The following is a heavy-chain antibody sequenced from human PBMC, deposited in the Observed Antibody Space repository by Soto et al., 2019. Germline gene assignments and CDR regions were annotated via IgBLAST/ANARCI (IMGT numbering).Heavy chain of an antibody. V-gene: IGHV3-33*01. J-gene: IGHJ1*01. Sequence: PGGSLRLSCAASGFTFSDYGMHWVRQAPGKGLEWVAALWYDGTNKYYTDSVKGRFTISRDNSKHTLYLQMNSLSGEDTAVYYCARKPHSHQGTAEYFPPWGQGTLVRVS. CDR3: ARKPHSHQGTAEYFPP. CDR1: GFTFSDYG. CDR2: LWYDGTNK.